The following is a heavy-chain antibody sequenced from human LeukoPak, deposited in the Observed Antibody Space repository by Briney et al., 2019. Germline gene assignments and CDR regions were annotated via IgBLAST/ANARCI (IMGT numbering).Heavy chain of an antibody. Sequence: GGALRLSCAASGFIVSSNYMSWVRQAPGKGLWWVSVIYSGGSTYYADSVKGRFIISRDNSKNTLYLQMNSLRAEDTAVYYCAKGYCSSTSCYRIDYWGQGTLVTVSS. CDR2: IYSGGST. J-gene: IGHJ4*02. D-gene: IGHD2-2*01. CDR3: AKGYCSSTSCYRIDY. V-gene: IGHV3-53*05. CDR1: GFIVSSNY.